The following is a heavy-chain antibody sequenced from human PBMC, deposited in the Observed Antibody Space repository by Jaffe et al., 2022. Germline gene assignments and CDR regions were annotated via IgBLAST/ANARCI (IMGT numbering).Heavy chain of an antibody. V-gene: IGHV3-48*01. J-gene: IGHJ4*02. CDR3: VRQEEHSNDWYLSGLDY. D-gene: IGHD6-19*01. CDR1: GFTFSGYI. CDR2: IGRSSENM. Sequence: QLVESGGGSVQPGGSLRLSCEVSGFTFSGYIMHWVRQAPGKGLEWLSYIGRSSENMYYADSVRGRFTISRDNAKNSLYLQLNNLRAEDTALYYCVRQEEHSNDWYLSGLDYWGQGTLVTVSS.